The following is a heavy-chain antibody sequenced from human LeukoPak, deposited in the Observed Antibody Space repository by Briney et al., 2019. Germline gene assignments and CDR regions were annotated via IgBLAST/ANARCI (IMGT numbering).Heavy chain of an antibody. J-gene: IGHJ4*02. Sequence: PGGSLRLSCAASGFSFRSLDWVRQAPGKGLEWVSSITGSSSYISYADSVKGRFTTSRDNAENSLFLQMNSLRPEDTAVYFCARDRLEGGETFDSWGQGTLVTVSS. V-gene: IGHV3-21*01. D-gene: IGHD1-1*01. CDR1: GFSFRS. CDR3: ARDRLEGGETFDS. CDR2: ITGSSSYI.